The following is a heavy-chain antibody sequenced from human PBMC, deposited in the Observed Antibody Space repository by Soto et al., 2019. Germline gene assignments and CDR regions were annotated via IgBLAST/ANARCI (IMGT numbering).Heavy chain of an antibody. J-gene: IGHJ6*02. CDR1: GFTFTSSA. D-gene: IGHD6-6*01. CDR2: IVVGSGNT. Sequence: SVKVSCKASGFTFTSSAVQWVRQARGQCLEWIGWIVVGSGNTNYAQKFQERVTITRNMSTSTAYMELSSLRSEDTAVYYCTTRKSRSWDYYYYGMDVWGQGTTVTVSS. V-gene: IGHV1-58*01. CDR3: TTRKSRSWDYYYYGMDV.